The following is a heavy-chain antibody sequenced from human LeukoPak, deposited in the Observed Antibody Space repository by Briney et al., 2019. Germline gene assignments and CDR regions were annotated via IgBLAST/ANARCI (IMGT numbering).Heavy chain of an antibody. CDR3: ARSGMRGNWFDP. CDR2: INPNSGGT. V-gene: IGHV1-2*02. CDR1: GYTFTGYY. D-gene: IGHD1-14*01. J-gene: IGHJ5*02. Sequence: ASVKVSCKASGYTFTGYYMHWVRQAPGQGLEWVGWINPNSGGTNYAQKFQGRVTMTRDTSISTAYMELSRLRSDDTAVYYCARSGMRGNWFDPWGQGTLVTVSS.